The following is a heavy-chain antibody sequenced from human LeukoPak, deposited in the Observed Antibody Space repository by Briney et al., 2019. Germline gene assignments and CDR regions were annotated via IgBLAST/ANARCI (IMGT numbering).Heavy chain of an antibody. V-gene: IGHV3-7*01. Sequence: GGSLRLSCAASGFTFKDYWMSWVRQAPGKGPEWVANINKEGKEVHFVDSVKGRFTVSRDNAKNSLFLQMNSLRVEDTAVYYCATYDNWVAGDVWGQGTTVSVSS. J-gene: IGHJ6*02. CDR3: ATYDNWVAGDV. CDR1: GFTFKDYW. D-gene: IGHD1-1*01. CDR2: INKEGKEV.